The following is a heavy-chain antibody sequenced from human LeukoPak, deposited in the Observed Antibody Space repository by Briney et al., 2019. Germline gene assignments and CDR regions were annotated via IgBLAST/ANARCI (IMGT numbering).Heavy chain of an antibody. Sequence: GASVKVSCKASGGTFSSYVINWVRQATGQGLERMGWMNPNSGNTGYAQKFQGRVTMTRNTSISTAYMELSSLRSEDTAMYYCARADYDFVWGSYRLPDPWGQGTLVTVSS. CDR3: ARADYDFVWGSYRLPDP. CDR1: GGTFSSYV. D-gene: IGHD3-16*02. CDR2: MNPNSGNT. J-gene: IGHJ5*02. V-gene: IGHV1-8*01.